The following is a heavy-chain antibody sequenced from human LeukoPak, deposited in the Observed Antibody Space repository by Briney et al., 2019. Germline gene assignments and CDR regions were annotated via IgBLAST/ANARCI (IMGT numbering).Heavy chain of an antibody. V-gene: IGHV4-34*01. CDR3: ARGRRPRRAGGYCSSTSCSPLGYYYYYMDV. J-gene: IGHJ6*03. D-gene: IGHD2-2*01. Sequence: LRLSCTASGLAFGDYAMSWVRQPPGKGLEWIGEINHSGSTNYNPSLKSRVTISVDTSKNQFSLKLSSVTAADTAVYYCARGRRPRRAGGYCSSTSCSPLGYYYYYMDVWGKGTTVTVSS. CDR2: INHSGST. CDR1: GLAFGDYA.